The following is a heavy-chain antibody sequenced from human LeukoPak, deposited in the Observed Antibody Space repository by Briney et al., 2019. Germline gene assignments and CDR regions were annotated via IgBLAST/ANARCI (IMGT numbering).Heavy chain of an antibody. D-gene: IGHD5-24*01. CDR3: ARGRGRWLLYNWFDP. V-gene: IGHV3-11*05. CDR1: GFTFSDYY. J-gene: IGHJ5*02. CDR2: ISSSSSYT. Sequence: PGGSLRLSCAASGFTFSDYYMSWIRQAPGKGLEWVSYISSSSSYTNYADSVKGRFTISRDNAKNSLYLQMNSLRAEDTAVYYCARGRGRWLLYNWFDPWGQGTLVTVSS.